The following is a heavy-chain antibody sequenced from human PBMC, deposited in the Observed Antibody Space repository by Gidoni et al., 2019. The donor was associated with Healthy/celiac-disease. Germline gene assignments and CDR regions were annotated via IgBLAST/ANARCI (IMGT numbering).Heavy chain of an antibody. D-gene: IGHD3-9*01. Sequence: QVPLVQSGAVVKKPGASVKVSCKASGYTLNGSYMHWVRQAPGQGLEWMGWINPSGGGTNYAQTFQGRVTMTRDTSISTAYMELSGLRSDDTAVYYCAAVREGSYYGILDWFDPWGQGTLVTVSS. CDR3: AAVREGSYYGILDWFDP. J-gene: IGHJ5*02. V-gene: IGHV1-2*02. CDR1: GYTLNGSY. CDR2: INPSGGGT.